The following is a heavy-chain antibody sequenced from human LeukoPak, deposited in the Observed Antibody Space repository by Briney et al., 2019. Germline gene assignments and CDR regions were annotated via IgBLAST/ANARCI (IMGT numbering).Heavy chain of an antibody. CDR1: GYTFTGYY. J-gene: IGHJ4*02. D-gene: IGHD2-2*01. Sequence: ASVKVSCKASGYTFTGYYMHWVRQAPEQGLEWMGRINPNSGGTNYAQKFQGRVTMTRDTSISTAYMELSRLRSDDTAVYYCASARENCSSTSCYQDYFDSWGQGTLVTVSS. V-gene: IGHV1-2*06. CDR3: ASARENCSSTSCYQDYFDS. CDR2: INPNSGGT.